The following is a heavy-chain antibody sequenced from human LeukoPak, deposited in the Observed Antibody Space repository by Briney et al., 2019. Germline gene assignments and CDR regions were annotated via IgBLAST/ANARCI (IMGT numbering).Heavy chain of an antibody. J-gene: IGHJ4*02. CDR1: GLTFSEFW. V-gene: IGHV3-74*01. CDR3: ATGHSYGYDY. CDR2: AKGYGRTT. D-gene: IGHD5-18*01. Sequence: GGSLRLSCAASGLTFSEFWMHWVRQPPGKWLVWVALAKGYGRTTIYADSVKGRFTISSEKPKNLLYVDMNSLRADDSGVYYCATGHSYGYDYWGQGVLVTVSS.